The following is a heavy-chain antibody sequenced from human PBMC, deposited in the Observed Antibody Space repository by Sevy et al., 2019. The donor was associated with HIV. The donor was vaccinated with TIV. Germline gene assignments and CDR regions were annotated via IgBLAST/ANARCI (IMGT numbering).Heavy chain of an antibody. D-gene: IGHD4-4*01. J-gene: IGHJ6*02. CDR3: ASSPYSNQDYYGMDV. V-gene: IGHV3-48*03. CDR1: GFTFSSYE. Sequence: GGSLRLSCAASGFTFSSYEMNWVRQAPGKGLEWVSYISSSGSTIYYADSVKGRFTISRDNAKNSLYLQMNSLRAEDTAVYYCASSPYSNQDYYGMDVWGQGTTVTVSS. CDR2: ISSSGSTI.